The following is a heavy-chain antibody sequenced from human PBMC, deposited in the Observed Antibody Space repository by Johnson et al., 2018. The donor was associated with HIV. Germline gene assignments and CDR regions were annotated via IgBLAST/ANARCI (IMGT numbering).Heavy chain of an antibody. CDR1: GFTFSSYW. CDR3: AKGVDYYDSSGYRGGAFDI. CDR2: ARNEANSYTI. Sequence: EVQLVESGGGLVQPGGSLRLSCAASGFTFSSYWMHWVRQAPGKGLEWVGRARNEANSYTIEYAASVRGRFSISRDHSKNSVFLQMNSLKTEDTAVYYCAKGVDYYDSSGYRGGAFDIWGQGTMVTVSS. D-gene: IGHD3-22*01. J-gene: IGHJ3*02. V-gene: IGHV3-72*01.